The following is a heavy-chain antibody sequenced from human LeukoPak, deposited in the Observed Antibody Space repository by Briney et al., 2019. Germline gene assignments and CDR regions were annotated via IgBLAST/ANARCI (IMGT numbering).Heavy chain of an antibody. V-gene: IGHV1-46*01. Sequence: ASVKVSCKASGYTFTSYFMHWVRQAPGQGLEWMGIINPSGGSTSYAQKFQGRVTMTRDTSTSTVYMELSSLRSEDTAVYYCASEPIFAYYYYGMDVWGQGTTVTVSS. CDR3: ASEPIFAYYYYGMDV. CDR2: INPSGGST. CDR1: GYTFTSYF. D-gene: IGHD2-15*01. J-gene: IGHJ6*02.